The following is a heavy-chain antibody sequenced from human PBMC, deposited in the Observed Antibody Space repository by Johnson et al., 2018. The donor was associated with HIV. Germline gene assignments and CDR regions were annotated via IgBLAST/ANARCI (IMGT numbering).Heavy chain of an antibody. V-gene: IGHV3-7*01. CDR3: ARDLIELQGAFDI. CDR1: GFTFSRYW. D-gene: IGHD1-26*01. J-gene: IGHJ3*02. Sequence: VQLVESGGGLVQPGGSLRLSCAASGFTFSRYWMSWVRQAPGTGLEWVANINQDEREKYYVDSVKGRFTISRDNAKNSLYLQMNSLRAEDTAVYYCARDLIELQGAFDIWGQGTMVTVSS. CDR2: INQDEREK.